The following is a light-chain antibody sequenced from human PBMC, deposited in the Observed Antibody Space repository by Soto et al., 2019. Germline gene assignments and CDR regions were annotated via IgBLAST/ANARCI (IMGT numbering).Light chain of an antibody. Sequence: EIVMTQSPATLSVSPGETATLPCRASQSVNSNLAWYQQKPGQAPRILIYGASTRATGIPARFSGSGSGTEFTLTISSLQSEDFAVYYCQQYNQWPVTFGGGTKVEIK. J-gene: IGKJ4*01. CDR2: GAS. V-gene: IGKV3-15*01. CDR1: QSVNSN. CDR3: QQYNQWPVT.